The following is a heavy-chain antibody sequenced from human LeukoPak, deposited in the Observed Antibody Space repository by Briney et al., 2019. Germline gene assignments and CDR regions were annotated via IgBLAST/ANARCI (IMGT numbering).Heavy chain of an antibody. CDR2: INSDGSNT. CDR1: GFTFSSSW. D-gene: IGHD6-19*01. Sequence: GGSLRLSCAASGFTFSSSWMHWVRQAPGKGPVWVSRINSDGSNTVYADSVKGRFSISRDNAKNTVYLQVSSLRVEDTGVYYCTTAGGSGWYAFDYWGQGTLVTVSS. CDR3: TTAGGSGWYAFDY. J-gene: IGHJ4*02. V-gene: IGHV3-74*01.